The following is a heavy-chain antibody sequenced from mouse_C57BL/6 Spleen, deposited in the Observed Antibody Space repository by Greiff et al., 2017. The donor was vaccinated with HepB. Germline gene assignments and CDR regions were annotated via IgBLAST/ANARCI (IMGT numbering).Heavy chain of an antibody. D-gene: IGHD2-4*01. Sequence: QVQLQQPGAELVMPGASVKLSCKASGYTFTSYWMHWVKQRPGQGLEWIGEIDPSDSYTNYNQKFKGKSTLTVDKSSSTAYMQLSSLTSEDSAVYYCARSKDYEGAWFAYWGQGTLVTVSA. J-gene: IGHJ3*01. CDR1: GYTFTSYW. CDR2: IDPSDSYT. V-gene: IGHV1-69*01. CDR3: ARSKDYEGAWFAY.